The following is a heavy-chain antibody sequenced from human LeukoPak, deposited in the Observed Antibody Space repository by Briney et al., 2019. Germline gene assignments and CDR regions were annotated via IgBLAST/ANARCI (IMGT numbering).Heavy chain of an antibody. D-gene: IGHD3-9*01. Sequence: ASVKVSCKASGGTFSSYDINWVRQATGQGLEWMGWMNPNSGNTGYAQKFQGRVTITRNTSISTAYMELSSLRSEDTAVYYCARDLTYDILTGCPDYWGQGTLVTVSS. CDR2: MNPNSGNT. J-gene: IGHJ4*02. CDR1: GGTFSSYD. CDR3: ARDLTYDILTGCPDY. V-gene: IGHV1-8*03.